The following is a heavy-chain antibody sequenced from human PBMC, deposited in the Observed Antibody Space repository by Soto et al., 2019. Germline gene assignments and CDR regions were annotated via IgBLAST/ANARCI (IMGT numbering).Heavy chain of an antibody. Sequence: QITLKESGPTVVNPTETLTLTCTFSGFSLTTSGVGVGWVRQSPGKAPEWLALIYWDDDKRYSTSLNSRLIITKDTSKNQVVLTMANVAPADTATYSCAHRVLRTVFGLVTTTAIYFDFWGPGTPVVVSS. V-gene: IGHV2-5*02. J-gene: IGHJ4*02. CDR3: AHRVLRTVFGLVTTTAIYFDF. CDR2: IYWDDDK. D-gene: IGHD3-3*01. CDR1: GFSLTTSGVG.